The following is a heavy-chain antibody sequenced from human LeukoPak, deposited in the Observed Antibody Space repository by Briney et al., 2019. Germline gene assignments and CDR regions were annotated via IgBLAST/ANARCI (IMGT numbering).Heavy chain of an antibody. V-gene: IGHV3-7*03. CDR2: IKQDGNEK. J-gene: IGHJ4*02. CDR1: GFTSSSYW. Sequence: GGSLRLSCAASGFTSSSYWMTWVRQAPGKGLEWVANIKQDGNEKYYVDSVKGRFTISRDNAKNSLYLQMNSLRAEDTALYYCAKVGYYDSSGYPGWEYFDYWGQGTLVTVSS. D-gene: IGHD3-22*01. CDR3: AKVGYYDSSGYPGWEYFDY.